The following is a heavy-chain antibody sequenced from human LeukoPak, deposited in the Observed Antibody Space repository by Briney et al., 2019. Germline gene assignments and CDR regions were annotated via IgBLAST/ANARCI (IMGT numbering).Heavy chain of an antibody. CDR1: GYTLTELS. D-gene: IGHD1-26*01. CDR3: ATGLIVGATPYWYFDL. V-gene: IGHV1-24*01. CDR2: FDPEDGET. J-gene: IGHJ2*01. Sequence: ASVKVSCKVSGYTLTELSMHWVRQAPGKGLEWMGGFDPEDGETIYAQKFQGRVTMTEDTSTDTAYMELSSLRSEDTAVYYCATGLIVGATPYWYFDLWGRGTLVTVSS.